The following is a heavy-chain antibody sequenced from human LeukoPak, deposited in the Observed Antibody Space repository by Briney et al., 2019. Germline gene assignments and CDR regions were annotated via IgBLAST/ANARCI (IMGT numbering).Heavy chain of an antibody. Sequence: GGSLRLSCAAPGFTVSSNYVSWVRQAPGKGLEWVSVIYSGGSTYYADSVKGRFTISRDNSKNTVCLQMNSLRAEDTAVYYCAKDPPYYYDSSVYGGGAFDIWGQGTMVTVSS. J-gene: IGHJ3*02. D-gene: IGHD3-22*01. V-gene: IGHV3-53*01. CDR1: GFTVSSNY. CDR3: AKDPPYYYDSSVYGGGAFDI. CDR2: IYSGGST.